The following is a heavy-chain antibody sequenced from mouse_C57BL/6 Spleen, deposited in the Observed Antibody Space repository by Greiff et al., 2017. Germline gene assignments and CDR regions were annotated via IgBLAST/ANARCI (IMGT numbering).Heavy chain of an antibody. J-gene: IGHJ2*01. CDR2: INPSSGYT. V-gene: IGHV1-4*01. CDR3: ARFDGYIFDY. CDR1: GYTFTSYT. Sequence: QVQLQESGAELARPGASVKMSCKASGYTFTSYTMHWVKQRPGQGLEWIGYINPSSGYTKYNQKFKDKATLTADKSSSTAYMQLSSQTSEDSAVYYCARFDGYIFDYWGQGTTLTVSS. D-gene: IGHD2-3*01.